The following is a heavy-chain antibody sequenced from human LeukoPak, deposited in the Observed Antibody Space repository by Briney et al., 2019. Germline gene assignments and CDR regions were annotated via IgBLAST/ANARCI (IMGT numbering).Heavy chain of an antibody. CDR1: GFIVSSNY. CDR2: LYSGGTT. D-gene: IGHD5-12*01. CDR3: ARVNRGAYDS. Sequence: GGSLRLSCAASGFIVSSNYMTWVRQAPGKGLEWISVLYSGGTTYYADSVKGRFSISRDNSNNTLYLQMNTLRAEDTAVYYCARVNRGAYDSWGQGTLVTVSS. V-gene: IGHV3-53*01. J-gene: IGHJ5*02.